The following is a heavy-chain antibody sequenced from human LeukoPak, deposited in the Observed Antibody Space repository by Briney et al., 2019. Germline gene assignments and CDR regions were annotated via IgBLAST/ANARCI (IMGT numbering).Heavy chain of an antibody. V-gene: IGHV1-69*06. CDR2: IIPIFGTA. D-gene: IGHD3-22*01. CDR3: AKDPRITMIVVVPEYFQH. Sequence: ASVKVSCKASGGTFSSYAISWVRQAPGQGLEWMGGIIPIFGTANYARKFQGRVTITADKSTSTAYMELSSLRSEDTAVYYCAKDPRITMIVVVPEYFQHWGQGTLVTVSS. J-gene: IGHJ1*01. CDR1: GGTFSSYA.